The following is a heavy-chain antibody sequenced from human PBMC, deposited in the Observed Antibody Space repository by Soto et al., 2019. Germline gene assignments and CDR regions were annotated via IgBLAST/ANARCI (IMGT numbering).Heavy chain of an antibody. J-gene: IGHJ6*02. Sequence: QVQLVQSGAEVKKPGTSVRVSCKASGDTFIGYSISWMRQAPGQGLEWMGWVIPTQRTTKYAQRFQGRVTMSVDQFASTTYMELSSLRPEDTALYYCVIDRLIVAVSVGRMDVWGQGTTVTVSS. CDR2: VIPTQRTT. CDR1: GDTFIGYS. V-gene: IGHV1-69*01. D-gene: IGHD6-19*01. CDR3: VIDRLIVAVSVGRMDV.